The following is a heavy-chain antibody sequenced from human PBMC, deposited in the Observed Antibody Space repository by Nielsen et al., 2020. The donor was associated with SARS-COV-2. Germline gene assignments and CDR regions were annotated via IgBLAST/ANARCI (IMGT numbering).Heavy chain of an antibody. CDR3: ATESSDY. CDR2: IKPDGGDR. CDR1: GFIFSYSP. V-gene: IGHV3-7*01. Sequence: GESLKISCATSGFIFSYSPMTWVRQAPGKGLEWVATIKPDGGDRFYVDSVKGRFTISRDNTKNSLYLQMNSLRAEDTAVYYCATESSDYWGQGTLVTVSS. D-gene: IGHD2-2*01. J-gene: IGHJ4*02.